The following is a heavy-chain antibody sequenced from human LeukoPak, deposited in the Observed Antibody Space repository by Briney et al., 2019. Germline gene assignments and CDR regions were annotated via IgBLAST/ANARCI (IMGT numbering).Heavy chain of an antibody. CDR1: GFNFSSYW. J-gene: IGHJ4*02. Sequence: PGGSLRLSCAASGFNFSSYWMSWVRQAPGKGLEWVSAISGSGGNTYYADSVKGRFTISRDNSKNTLYLQMNSLRAEDTAVYYCAKTHDRYFDYWGQGTLVTVSS. CDR2: ISGSGGNT. V-gene: IGHV3-23*01. CDR3: AKTHDRYFDY. D-gene: IGHD3-22*01.